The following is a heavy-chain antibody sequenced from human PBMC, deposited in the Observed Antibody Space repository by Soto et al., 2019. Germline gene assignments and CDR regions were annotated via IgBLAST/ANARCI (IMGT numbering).Heavy chain of an antibody. J-gene: IGHJ3*02. D-gene: IGHD2-2*01. CDR3: ARIRVIVRTAIEAFDI. Sequence: GASVKVSCKASGYTFTSYGISWVRQAPGQGLEWMGWISAYIGNTNYAQKLQGRVTMTTDTSTSTAYMELRSLRSDDTAVYYCARIRVIVRTAIEAFDIWGQGTMVTGSS. V-gene: IGHV1-18*01. CDR2: ISAYIGNT. CDR1: GYTFTSYG.